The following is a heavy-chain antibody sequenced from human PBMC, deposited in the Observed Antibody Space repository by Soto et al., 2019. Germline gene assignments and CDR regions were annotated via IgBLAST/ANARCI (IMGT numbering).Heavy chain of an antibody. J-gene: IGHJ6*02. CDR2: ISGSGGST. Sequence: GGSLRLSCAASGFTFSSYAMSWVRQAPGKGLEWVSAISGSGGSTYYADSVKGRFTISRDNSKNTLYLQMNSLRAEDTAVYYCAKDEPYYDFWSGYPYGMDVWGQGTKVTVSS. CDR1: GFTFSSYA. V-gene: IGHV3-23*01. D-gene: IGHD3-3*01. CDR3: AKDEPYYDFWSGYPYGMDV.